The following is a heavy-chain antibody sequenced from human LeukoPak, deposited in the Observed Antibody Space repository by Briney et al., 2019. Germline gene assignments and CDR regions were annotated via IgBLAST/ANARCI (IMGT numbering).Heavy chain of an antibody. CDR3: ATLGLRYFDWPRDAFDI. J-gene: IGHJ3*02. D-gene: IGHD3-9*01. Sequence: GGSLRLSCAASGFTFSSYSMNWVRQAPGKGLEWVSYISSSSTIYYADSVKGRFTISRDNAKNSLYLQMNSLRAEDTAVYYCATLGLRYFDWPRDAFDIWGQGTMVTVSS. CDR2: ISSSSTI. CDR1: GFTFSSYS. V-gene: IGHV3-48*01.